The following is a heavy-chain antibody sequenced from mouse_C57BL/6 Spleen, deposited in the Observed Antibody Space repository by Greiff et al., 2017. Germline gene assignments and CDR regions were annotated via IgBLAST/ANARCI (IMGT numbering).Heavy chain of an antibody. CDR3: ARQLGHYAMDD. Sequence: DVKLVESGGGLVKPGGSLKLSCAASGFTFSSYTMSWVRQTPEKRLEWVATISGGGGNTYYPDSVKGRFTISRDNAKNTLYLQMSSLRSEDTALYYCARQLGHYAMDDWGQGTSVTVSS. CDR1: GFTFSSYT. V-gene: IGHV5-9*01. J-gene: IGHJ4*01. CDR2: ISGGGGNT.